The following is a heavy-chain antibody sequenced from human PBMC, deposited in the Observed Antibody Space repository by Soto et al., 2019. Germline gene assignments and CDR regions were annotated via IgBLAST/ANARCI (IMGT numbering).Heavy chain of an antibody. J-gene: IGHJ4*02. CDR2: MIPIFTRT. V-gene: IGHV1-69*13. Sequence: SVKVSCKASGGTFSTSSFVWVRQGPGQGLEWMGGMIPIFTRTNFAQKFQGRVTFSADESTRTTYMELRSLTSEDTAIYYCARDVVRSTAGDSWGQGTLVTVSS. D-gene: IGHD2-15*01. CDR1: GGTFSTSS. CDR3: ARDVVRSTAGDS.